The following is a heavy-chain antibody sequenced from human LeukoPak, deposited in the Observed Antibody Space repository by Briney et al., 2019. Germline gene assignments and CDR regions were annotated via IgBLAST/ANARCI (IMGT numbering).Heavy chain of an antibody. CDR3: ARDSGDYFDY. J-gene: IGHJ4*02. V-gene: IGHV2-5*02. D-gene: IGHD4-17*01. Sequence: SGPTLVNPPQTLTLTCSFSGFSLSTSAVGVGWIRQPPGKALEWLALIYGDDDKRYSPSLKSRLTITKDTSKNHVILTMTNMDPVGTATYYCARDSGDYFDYWGQGTLVTVSS. CDR2: IYGDDDK. CDR1: GFSLSTSAVG.